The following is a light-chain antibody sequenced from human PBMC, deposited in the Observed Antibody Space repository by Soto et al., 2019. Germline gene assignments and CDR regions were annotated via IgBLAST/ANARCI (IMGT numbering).Light chain of an antibody. J-gene: IGKJ3*01. CDR3: QQYNNWPPRT. V-gene: IGKV3-15*01. Sequence: EIVMTQSPATLSVSPGERATLSCRASQSVSSNLAWYQQKPGQAPRLLIYGASTRATGIPARISGSGSGTEFTLTISSLQSEDFAVYYCQQYNNWPPRTFGPGTKVDIK. CDR1: QSVSSN. CDR2: GAS.